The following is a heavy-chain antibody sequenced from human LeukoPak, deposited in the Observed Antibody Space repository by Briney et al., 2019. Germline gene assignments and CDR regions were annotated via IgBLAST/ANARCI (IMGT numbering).Heavy chain of an antibody. J-gene: IGHJ6*02. CDR2: IIPIFGTA. Sequence: SVKVSCKASGGTFSSYAISWVRQAPGQGLEWMGGIIPIFGTANYAQKFQGRVTITADESTSTAYMELSSLRSEDTAVYYCASPEGYGDYSLMDVWGQGTTVIVSS. CDR3: ASPEGYGDYSLMDV. D-gene: IGHD4-17*01. V-gene: IGHV1-69*01. CDR1: GGTFSSYA.